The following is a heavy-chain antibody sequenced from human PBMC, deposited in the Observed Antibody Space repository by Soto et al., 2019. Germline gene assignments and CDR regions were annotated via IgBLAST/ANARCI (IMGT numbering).Heavy chain of an antibody. CDR3: ARQGGYYYDSSGYNGWFDP. D-gene: IGHD3-22*01. J-gene: IGHJ5*02. V-gene: IGHV5-51*01. CDR2: IYPGDSDT. CDR1: GYSFTSYW. Sequence: RGESLKISCKGSGYSFTSYWIGWVRQMPGKGLEWMGIIYPGDSDTRYSPSFQGQVTISADKSISTAYLQWSSLKASDTAMYYCARQGGYYYDSSGYNGWFDPWAREPWSPSPQ.